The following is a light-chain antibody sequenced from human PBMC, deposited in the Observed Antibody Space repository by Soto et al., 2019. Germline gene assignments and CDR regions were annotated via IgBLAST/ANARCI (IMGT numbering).Light chain of an antibody. V-gene: IGLV3-21*01. CDR3: QVWEATGDQVV. CDR2: YDS. CDR1: NVGSRS. Sequence: VLTQPPSVSVAPGETARISCGGNNVGSRSVHWYQQKPGQAPFLVIYYDSDRPSGIPERFSGSNSGNTATLIISRVEAGDEADYYCQVWEATGDQVVFGGGTKLTVL. J-gene: IGLJ2*01.